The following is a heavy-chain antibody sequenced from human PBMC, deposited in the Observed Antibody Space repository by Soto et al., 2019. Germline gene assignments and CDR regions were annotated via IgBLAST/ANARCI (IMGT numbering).Heavy chain of an antibody. Sequence: PGDSLRLSCAASGFTFSSHGMQWVRQAPGKGLEWVAVISYDGSNKYYADSVKGRFTISRDNSKNTLYLQMNSLRAEDTAVYYCAKDFRPHSSGWEVSDYWGQGT. J-gene: IGHJ4*02. CDR1: GFTFSSHG. D-gene: IGHD6-19*01. CDR3: AKDFRPHSSGWEVSDY. CDR2: ISYDGSNK. V-gene: IGHV3-30*18.